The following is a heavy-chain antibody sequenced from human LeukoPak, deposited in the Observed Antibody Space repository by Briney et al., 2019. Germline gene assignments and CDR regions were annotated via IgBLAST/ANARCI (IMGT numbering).Heavy chain of an antibody. CDR2: ISSSSSYI. Sequence: GGSLRLSCAASGFTFSSYSMNWVRQAPGKGLEWVSSISSSSSYIYYADSVKGRFTISRDNAKSSLYLQMNSLRAEDTAIYYCARVQSVYDSRAFDYWGQGTLVTVSS. D-gene: IGHD5/OR15-5a*01. CDR3: ARVQSVYDSRAFDY. CDR1: GFTFSSYS. J-gene: IGHJ4*02. V-gene: IGHV3-21*01.